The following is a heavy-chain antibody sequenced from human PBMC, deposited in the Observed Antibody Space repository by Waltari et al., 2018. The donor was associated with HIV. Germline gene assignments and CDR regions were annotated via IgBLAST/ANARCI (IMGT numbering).Heavy chain of an antibody. V-gene: IGHV1-2*05. CDR3: ARVRGGGMDV. J-gene: IGHJ6*02. CDR1: GNTFTGYY. Sequence: QEHLVQSGAEVKKPGASVKVSCPASGNTFTGYYTHWVRQAPGQVLEWVGRINHNSGDTHYAQKFQGRVTMTRDTSISTGYMELHSLTSDDTGVYFCARVRGGGMDVWGQGTTVTVSS. CDR2: INHNSGDT. D-gene: IGHD5-12*01.